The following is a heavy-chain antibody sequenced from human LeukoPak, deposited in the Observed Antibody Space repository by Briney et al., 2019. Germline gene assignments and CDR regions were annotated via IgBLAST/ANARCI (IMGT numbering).Heavy chain of an antibody. V-gene: IGHV3-20*01. J-gene: IGHJ4*02. CDR2: INWSGGNT. Sequence: SGGSLRLSWAASGFTFDDYGMSWVRQAPGKGLEWVSGINWSGGNTGYADSVKGRFTISRDNAKNSLFLQMNSLRAEDTALYHCARDTPSGTYFFDYWGQGTLVTVSS. CDR1: GFTFDDYG. CDR3: ARDTPSGTYFFDY. D-gene: IGHD1-26*01.